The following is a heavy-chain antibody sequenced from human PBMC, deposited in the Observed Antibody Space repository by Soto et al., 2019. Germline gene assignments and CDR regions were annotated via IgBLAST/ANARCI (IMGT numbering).Heavy chain of an antibody. Sequence: GGSLRLSCAASGFTFRSYAMHWVRQAPGTGLEWVASTSYDGSDTFYADSVKGRFTISRDNSRDTLFLQMSGPRADDTAVYHCARDRLRDYGNFYYGLDVWGQGTTVTVSS. CDR1: GFTFRSYA. CDR3: ARDRLRDYGNFYYGLDV. CDR2: TSYDGSDT. J-gene: IGHJ6*02. V-gene: IGHV3-30*03. D-gene: IGHD4-17*01.